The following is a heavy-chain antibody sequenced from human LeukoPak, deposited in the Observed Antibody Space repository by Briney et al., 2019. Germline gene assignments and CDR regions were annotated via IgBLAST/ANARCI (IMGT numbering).Heavy chain of an antibody. D-gene: IGHD6-13*01. CDR3: ARTRRYSSNYYYYYGMDV. J-gene: IGHJ6*02. V-gene: IGHV1-8*01. CDR1: GYTFTSYD. CDR2: MNPNSGNT. Sequence: ASVKVSCKASGYTFTSYDINWVRQATGQGLEWMGRMNPNSGNTGYAQKFQGRVTMTRNTSISTAYMELSSLRSEDTAVYYCARTRRYSSNYYYYYGMDVWGQGTTVTVSS.